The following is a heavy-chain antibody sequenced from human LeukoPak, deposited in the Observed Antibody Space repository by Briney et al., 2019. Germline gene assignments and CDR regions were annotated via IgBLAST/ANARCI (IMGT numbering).Heavy chain of an antibody. CDR2: INPNSGGT. CDR3: ARDPWYYDIFGPDPGLDY. V-gene: IGHV1-2*02. Sequence: GASVKVSCKASGYTFTGYYMHWVRQAPGQGLEWMGWINPNSGGTNYAQKFQGRVTMTTDTSTSTAYLELRSLRSDDTAVYYCARDPWYYDIFGPDPGLDYWGQGTLVTVSS. CDR1: GYTFTGYY. J-gene: IGHJ4*02. D-gene: IGHD3-9*01.